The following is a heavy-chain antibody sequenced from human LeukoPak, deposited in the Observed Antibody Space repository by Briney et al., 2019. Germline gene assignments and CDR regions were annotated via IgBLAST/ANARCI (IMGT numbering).Heavy chain of an antibody. CDR1: GFTFSTYG. CDR3: ATDRRYCSSISCSSLNY. D-gene: IGHD2-2*01. J-gene: IGHJ4*02. Sequence: PGGSLRLSCAASGFTFSTYGMHWVRQAPGKGLEWVAVISYDGSNKYYADSVEGRFTISRDNSKNTLYLQMNSLRAEDTAVYFCATDRRYCSSISCSSLNYWGQGTLVTVSS. CDR2: ISYDGSNK. V-gene: IGHV3-30*03.